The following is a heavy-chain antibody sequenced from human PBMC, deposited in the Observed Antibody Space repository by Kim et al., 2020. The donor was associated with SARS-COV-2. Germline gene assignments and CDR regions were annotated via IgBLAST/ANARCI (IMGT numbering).Heavy chain of an antibody. V-gene: IGHV4-59*13. CDR2: MLDSGST. CDR1: GGSITSYY. CDR3: AKGGDWFDP. D-gene: IGHD3-16*01. Sequence: SETLSLTCTVSGGSITSYYWNWIRQPPGKGLEWIGSMLDSGSTNYNPSLKSRVTISVDTSKNQFSLKLTSVTTADTAVYYCAKGGDWFDPWGQGTLVTASS. J-gene: IGHJ5*02.